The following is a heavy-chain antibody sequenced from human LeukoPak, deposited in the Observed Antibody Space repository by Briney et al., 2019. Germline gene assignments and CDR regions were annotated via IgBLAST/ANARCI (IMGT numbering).Heavy chain of an antibody. CDR2: ISSSSSYI. D-gene: IGHD2-8*01. V-gene: IGHV3-21*01. CDR3: ARDLVGYCTNGVCSRWFDP. Sequence: GGSLRLSCAAPGFTLNGYWMHWVRQAPGKGLEWVSSISSSSSYIYYADSVKGRFTISRDNAKNSLYLQMNSLRAEDTAVYYCARDLVGYCTNGVCSRWFDPWGQGTLVTVSS. J-gene: IGHJ5*02. CDR1: GFTLNGYW.